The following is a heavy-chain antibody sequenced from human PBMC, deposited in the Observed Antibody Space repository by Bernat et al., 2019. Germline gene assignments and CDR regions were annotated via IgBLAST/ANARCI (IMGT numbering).Heavy chain of an antibody. CDR1: GYSFTSYW. D-gene: IGHD2-15*01. J-gene: IGHJ6*02. V-gene: IGHV5-51*01. CDR2: IYPGDSDT. CDR3: ARHEDCSGGSCYRSKRGYFYGMDV. Sequence: EVQLVQSGAEVKKPGESLKISCKGSGYSFTSYWIGWVCQMPGKGLEWMGIIYPGDSDTRYSPSFQGQVTISADKSISTAYLQWSSLKASDTAMYYCARHEDCSGGSCYRSKRGYFYGMDVWGQGTTVTVSS.